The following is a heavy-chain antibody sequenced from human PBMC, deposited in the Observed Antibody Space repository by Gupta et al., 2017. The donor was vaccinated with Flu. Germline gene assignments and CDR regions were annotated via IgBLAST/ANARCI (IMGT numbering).Heavy chain of an antibody. CDR3: AKEVRSRSYGQNNWFDP. J-gene: IGHJ5*02. CDR2: ISCSGGST. CDR1: GFTFRSYA. V-gene: IGHV3-23*01. D-gene: IGHD5-18*01. Sequence: EVLLLESGGGLVQPGGSLRLSCAASGFTFRSYARSWVRQAPGKGLELVVAISCSGGSTYYTDSVQGRFTIARDNSKTTLYLQMNSLRAEHTAVYYCAKEVRSRSYGQNNWFDPWGQGTLVTVSS.